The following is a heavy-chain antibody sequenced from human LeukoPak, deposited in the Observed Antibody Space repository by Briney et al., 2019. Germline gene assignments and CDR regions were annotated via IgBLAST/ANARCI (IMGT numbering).Heavy chain of an antibody. CDR2: IKQDGSEE. CDR3: ARGYEFWRE. J-gene: IGHJ4*02. D-gene: IGHD3-3*01. CDR1: GFTFSSYW. V-gene: IGHV3-7*04. Sequence: GGSLRLSCAASGFTFSSYWMTWVRQAPGKGLEWVANIKQDGSEEYYVDSVKGRFTNSRDNAKNSLYLQLNSLRAEDTAVYYCARGYEFWREWGQGTLVTVSS.